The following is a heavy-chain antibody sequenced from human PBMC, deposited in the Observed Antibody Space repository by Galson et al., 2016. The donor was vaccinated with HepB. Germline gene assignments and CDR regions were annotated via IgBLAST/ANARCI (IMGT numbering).Heavy chain of an antibody. J-gene: IGHJ4*02. Sequence: SVKVSCKVSGYTFTNYGISWVRQAPGQGLEWMGWISVYKGDRNTNYAQKFKGRVTMTIDTSTGTAYMELRSLRSDDTAVYYCARDSRRDYFSGSSAFDYWAQGTLVTVSA. CDR1: GYTFTNYG. CDR3: ARDSRRDYFSGSSAFDY. D-gene: IGHD3-10*01. V-gene: IGHV1-18*04. CDR2: ISVYKGDRNT.